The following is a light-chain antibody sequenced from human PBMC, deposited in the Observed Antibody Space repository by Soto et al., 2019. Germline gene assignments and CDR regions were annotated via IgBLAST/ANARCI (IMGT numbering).Light chain of an antibody. CDR1: QTVSSN. CDR3: QQHNNWPYT. J-gene: IGKJ2*01. V-gene: IGKV3-15*01. Sequence: EVVMTQSPATLSVSPGESATLSCRASQTVSSNVAWYQQRPGQAPRLLIDGAFTRATGVPARFSGSRSGTEFTLPISSPQSEDFALYYCQQHNNWPYTFGQGTKLEIK. CDR2: GAF.